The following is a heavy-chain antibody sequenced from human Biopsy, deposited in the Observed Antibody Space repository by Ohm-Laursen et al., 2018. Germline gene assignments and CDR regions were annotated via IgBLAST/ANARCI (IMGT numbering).Heavy chain of an antibody. CDR3: ASAGYNPDWSFDL. V-gene: IGHV4-59*12. D-gene: IGHD5-24*01. CDR1: GGPIDSFY. J-gene: IGHJ2*01. Sequence: GTLSFTCTVSGGPIDSFYWSWLRQPPGKALDWIGYIYFTGRTSSNPSLKSRIITSVKTSKKQFPLRLSSVTAADTAVYYCASAGYNPDWSFDLWGRGTRVTVSS. CDR2: IYFTGRT.